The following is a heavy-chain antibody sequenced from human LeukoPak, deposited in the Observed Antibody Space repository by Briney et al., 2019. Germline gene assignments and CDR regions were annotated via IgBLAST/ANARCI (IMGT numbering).Heavy chain of an antibody. Sequence: PGRSLRLSCAASGFTFSSYGIHWVRQAPGKGLEWVAVIWYDGSNKYYADSVKGRFTISRDNSKNTLYLQMNSLRAEDTAVYYCARGSRYDSSGYYQTPYYFDYWGQGTLVTVSS. CDR1: GFTFSSYG. J-gene: IGHJ4*02. V-gene: IGHV3-33*01. CDR3: ARGSRYDSSGYYQTPYYFDY. D-gene: IGHD3-22*01. CDR2: IWYDGSNK.